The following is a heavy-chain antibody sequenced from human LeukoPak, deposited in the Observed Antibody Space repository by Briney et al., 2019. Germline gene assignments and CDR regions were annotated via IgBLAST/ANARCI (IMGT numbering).Heavy chain of an antibody. CDR2: INPNSGGT. J-gene: IGHJ4*02. CDR3: ARDRQMSYSDFWSGYYKFDY. Sequence: ASVKVSCKASGYTFTGYYMHWVRQAPGHGLEWMGWINPNSGGTNYAQNFQGRVTMTRDTSIRTAHMELSRLRSDDTAVYYCARDRQMSYSDFWSGYYKFDYWGQGTLVTVSS. CDR1: GYTFTGYY. V-gene: IGHV1-2*02. D-gene: IGHD3-3*01.